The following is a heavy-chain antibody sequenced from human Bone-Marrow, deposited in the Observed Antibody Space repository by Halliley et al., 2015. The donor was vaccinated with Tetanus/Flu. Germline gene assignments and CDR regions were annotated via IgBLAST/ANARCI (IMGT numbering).Heavy chain of an antibody. V-gene: IGHV4-30-4*05. CDR3: ARCLDSSSWSPYYYGMDV. CDR2: TGST. Sequence: TGSTYYNSSLQSRVPISVDTPKNQFSLELSSGTATDTAVYYCARCLDSSSWSPYYYGMDVWGQGTTVTVSS. J-gene: IGHJ6*02. D-gene: IGHD6-13*01.